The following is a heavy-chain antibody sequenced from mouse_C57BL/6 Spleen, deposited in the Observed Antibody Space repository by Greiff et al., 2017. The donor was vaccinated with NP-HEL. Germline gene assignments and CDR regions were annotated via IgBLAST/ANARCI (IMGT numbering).Heavy chain of an antibody. CDR3: ARQAATMVTTNWYFDV. D-gene: IGHD2-2*01. V-gene: IGHV5-6*02. CDR2: ISSGGSYT. CDR1: GFTFSSYG. Sequence: DVMLVESGGDLVKPGGSLKLSCAASGFTFSSYGMPWVRQTPDKRLEWVATISSGGSYTYYPDSVKGRFTISRDNAKNTLYLQMSSLKSEDTAMYYCARQAATMVTTNWYFDVWGTGTTVTVSS. J-gene: IGHJ1*03.